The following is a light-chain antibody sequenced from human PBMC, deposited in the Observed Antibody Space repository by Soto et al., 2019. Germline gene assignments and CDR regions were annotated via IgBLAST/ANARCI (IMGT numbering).Light chain of an antibody. CDR3: QQYNNWPLT. CDR1: QSISDT. CDR2: GAS. V-gene: IGKV3-15*01. Sequence: EIVMTQSPATLSVSPGGRATLSCRASQSISDTLAWYQQKPGQAPRLLIHGASTRATGFPARFSGSGSGTDFTLTISSLQSEEFAVYYCQQYNNWPLTFGQGTKVEIK. J-gene: IGKJ1*01.